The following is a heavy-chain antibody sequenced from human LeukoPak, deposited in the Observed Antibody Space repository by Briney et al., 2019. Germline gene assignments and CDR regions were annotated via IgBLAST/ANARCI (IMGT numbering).Heavy chain of an antibody. J-gene: IGHJ6*03. D-gene: IGHD4-11*01. CDR1: DDSITIYY. CDR2: IDHTGTT. V-gene: IGHV4-59*01. CDR3: ARGRVSSSTWHSTYYYYFYMDV. Sequence: SETLSLTCSVSDDSITIYYWTWIRQPPGKGLEWIGYIDHTGTTNYNPSLNSRVTISRDTSKNHFSLQLSSVTAADTAVCFCARGRVSSSTWHSTYYYYFYMDVWGKGTTVTVSS.